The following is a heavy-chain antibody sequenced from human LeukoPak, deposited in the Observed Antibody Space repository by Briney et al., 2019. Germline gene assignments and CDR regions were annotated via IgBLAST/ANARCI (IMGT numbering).Heavy chain of an antibody. D-gene: IGHD5-12*01. Sequence: GGSLRLSCAASGFTFSSYGMHWVRQAPGKGLEWVAFIRYDGSNKYYADSVKGRFTISRDNSKNTLYLQMNSLRAEDTAVYYCAKGIEATLNYYYYYMDVWGKGTTVTVSS. CDR3: AKGIEATLNYYYYYMDV. CDR1: GFTFSSYG. CDR2: IRYDGSNK. V-gene: IGHV3-30*02. J-gene: IGHJ6*03.